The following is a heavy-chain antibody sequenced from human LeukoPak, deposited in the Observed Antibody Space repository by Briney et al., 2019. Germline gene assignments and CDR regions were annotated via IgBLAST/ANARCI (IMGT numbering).Heavy chain of an antibody. D-gene: IGHD3-10*01. CDR2: INEHGSIT. CDR3: ARDVAGSGSL. Sequence: GGSLRLSCAASGFTFSSYWMHWVRQVPGKGMVWVARINEHGSITDYADSVKDRFTVSRYNAWNTHYLQMNSLRAEDTAVYYCARDVAGSGSLWGQGTLITVSS. CDR1: GFTFSSYW. J-gene: IGHJ4*02. V-gene: IGHV3-74*01.